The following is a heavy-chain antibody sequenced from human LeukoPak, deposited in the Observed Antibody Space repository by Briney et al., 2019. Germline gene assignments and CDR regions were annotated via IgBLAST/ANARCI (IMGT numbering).Heavy chain of an antibody. CDR1: GGSISSYY. J-gene: IGHJ3*02. V-gene: IGHV4-59*01. CDR3: ARGFTFDI. Sequence: SETLSLTCTVSGGSISSYYWSWIRQPPGKGLEWIGYIYYSGSTNYNPSLKSRVTISVDTSKNQFSLKLSSVTAADTAVYYCARGFTFDIWGQGTMVTVSS. CDR2: IYYSGST.